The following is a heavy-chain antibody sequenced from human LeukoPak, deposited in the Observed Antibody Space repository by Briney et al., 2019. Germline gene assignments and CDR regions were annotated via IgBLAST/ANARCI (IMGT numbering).Heavy chain of an antibody. Sequence: SVKVSCKASGGTFSSYAISWVRQAAGQGLEWRGGIIPIFGTANYAQKFQGRVTITADESTSTAYMELSSLRSEDTAVYYCARGYYYDSSGYRYYYGMDVWGQGTTVTVSS. D-gene: IGHD3-22*01. V-gene: IGHV1-69*13. CDR2: IIPIFGTA. CDR1: GGTFSSYA. J-gene: IGHJ6*02. CDR3: ARGYYYDSSGYRYYYGMDV.